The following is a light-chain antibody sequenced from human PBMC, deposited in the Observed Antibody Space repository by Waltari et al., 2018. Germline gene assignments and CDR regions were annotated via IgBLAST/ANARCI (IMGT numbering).Light chain of an antibody. Sequence: QSVLTQPPSVSGAPGQRVTISCTGSFSNLRTSYDVHWYRQVPGTAPKLLIYVTNNRPSGVPDRVSGSKSGTSASLAITGLQAEDEADYFCQSYDNSLNAVIFGGGTKLTVL. V-gene: IGLV1-40*01. CDR3: QSYDNSLNAVI. CDR2: VTN. J-gene: IGLJ2*01. CDR1: FSNLRTSYD.